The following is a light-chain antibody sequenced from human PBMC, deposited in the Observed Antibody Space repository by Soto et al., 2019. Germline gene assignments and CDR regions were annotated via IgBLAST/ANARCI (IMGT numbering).Light chain of an antibody. CDR2: ENN. CDR3: GTWDSSLSVGV. J-gene: IGLJ3*02. V-gene: IGLV1-51*02. CDR1: SSNIGNNY. Sequence: QSVLTQPPSVSAAPGQKVTISCSGSSSNIGNNYVSWYQQLPGTAPKLLIYENNKRPSGIPDRFSGSKSGTSATRGITGLQTGDAADYYCGTWDSSLSVGVFGGGTKLTVL.